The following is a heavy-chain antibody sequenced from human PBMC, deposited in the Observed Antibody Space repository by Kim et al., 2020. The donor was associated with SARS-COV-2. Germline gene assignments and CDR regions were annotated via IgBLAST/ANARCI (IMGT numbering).Heavy chain of an antibody. Sequence: LKSRVTIAVDTSKNQFSLKLSSVTAADTAVYYWARDSITIFSLYGMDVWGQGTTVTVSS. D-gene: IGHD3-9*01. J-gene: IGHJ6*02. CDR3: ARDSITIFSLYGMDV. V-gene: IGHV4-30-2*05.